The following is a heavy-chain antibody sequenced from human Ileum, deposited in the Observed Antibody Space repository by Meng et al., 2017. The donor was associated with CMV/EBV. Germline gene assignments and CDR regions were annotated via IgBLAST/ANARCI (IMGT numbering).Heavy chain of an antibody. J-gene: IGHJ4*02. CDR1: GFTFSDYG. D-gene: IGHD2-8*01. V-gene: IGHV3-30*02. CDR2: IHYDTRSI. Sequence: GESLKISCVASGFTFSDYGMHWVRQAPGKGLEWVTFIHYDTRSIDYADSVKGRFTISREDSKNTIYLQMNSLRPEDTAMYYCTKDFQWCIDYWGQGTLVTVSS. CDR3: TKDFQWCIDY.